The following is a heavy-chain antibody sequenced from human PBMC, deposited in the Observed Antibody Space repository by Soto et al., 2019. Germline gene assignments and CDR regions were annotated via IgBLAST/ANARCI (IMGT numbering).Heavy chain of an antibody. CDR2: IVVGSGDT. V-gene: IGHV1-58*01. D-gene: IGHD6-6*01. J-gene: IGHJ6*01. Sequence: ASVKVSCKASGFTFTNSAVQWVRQARGQRLEWIGWIVVGSGDTNHAQKFQERVTITRDMSTSTAYMELSSLSSEDTAVYYCASEWYSCSATENTDISVGVWGEGATVTVS. CDR3: ASEWYSCSATENTDISVGV. CDR1: GFTFTNSA.